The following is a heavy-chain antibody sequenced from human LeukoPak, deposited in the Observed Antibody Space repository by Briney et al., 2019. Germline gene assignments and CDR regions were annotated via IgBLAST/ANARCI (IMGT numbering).Heavy chain of an antibody. D-gene: IGHD3-9*01. Sequence: SETLSLTCTVSGASIISSPYFWGWIRQPPGKGLECIGSIYYSGSTYYNPSLKSRATISVDTSKNQFSLKLSSVTAADTAVYYCARHKEDYDILTGYSTYYFDYWGQGTLVTVSS. V-gene: IGHV4-39*01. CDR2: IYYSGST. CDR3: ARHKEDYDILTGYSTYYFDY. J-gene: IGHJ4*02. CDR1: GASIISSPYF.